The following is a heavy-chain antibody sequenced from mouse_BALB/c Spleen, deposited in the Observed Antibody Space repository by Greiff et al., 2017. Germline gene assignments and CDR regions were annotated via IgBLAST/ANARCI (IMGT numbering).Heavy chain of an antibody. V-gene: IGHV3-8*02. CDR1: GDSITSGY. D-gene: IGHD1-1*01. CDR3: ARSYYYGSSPAWFAY. J-gene: IGHJ3*01. Sequence: EVKLMESGPSLVKPSQTLSLTCSVTGDSITSGYWNWIRKFPGNKLEYMGYISYSGSTYYNPSLKSRISITRDTSKNQYYLQLNSVTTEDTATYYCARSYYYGSSPAWFAYWGQGTLVTVSA. CDR2: ISYSGST.